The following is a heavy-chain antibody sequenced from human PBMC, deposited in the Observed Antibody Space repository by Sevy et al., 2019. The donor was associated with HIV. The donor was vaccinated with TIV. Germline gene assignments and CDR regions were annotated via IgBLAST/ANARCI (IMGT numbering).Heavy chain of an antibody. V-gene: IGHV3-23*01. D-gene: IGHD2-15*01. CDR1: GLTLSSYA. J-gene: IGHJ6*02. CDR3: AKARPGDCSSGSCPRAYYYYGMDV. Sequence: GGSLRLSCADSGLTLSSYAMNWVRQAPGKGLEWVSAISGRGGSTYYADSVEGRFTISRDNSKNTLYLQMNSLRAEDTAVYYCAKARPGDCSSGSCPRAYYYYGMDVWGQGTTVTVSS. CDR2: ISGRGGST.